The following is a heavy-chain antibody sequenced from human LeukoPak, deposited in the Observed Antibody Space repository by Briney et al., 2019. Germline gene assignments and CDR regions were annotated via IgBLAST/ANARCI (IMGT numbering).Heavy chain of an antibody. CDR2: INPNSGGT. V-gene: IGHV1-2*06. CDR3: ARANYYDSSGYYYDVAFDI. Sequence: ASVKVSCKASGYTFTGYYMHWVRQDPGQGLEWMGRINPNSGGTNYAQKFQGRVTMTRDTSISTAYMELSRLRSDDTAVYYCARANYYDSSGYYYDVAFDIWGQGTMVTVSS. CDR1: GYTFTGYY. D-gene: IGHD3-22*01. J-gene: IGHJ3*02.